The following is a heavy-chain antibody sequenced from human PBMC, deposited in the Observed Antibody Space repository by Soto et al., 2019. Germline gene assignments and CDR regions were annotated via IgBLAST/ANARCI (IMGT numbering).Heavy chain of an antibody. CDR3: ATQGLYSGTSFDY. J-gene: IGHJ4*02. D-gene: IGHD3-16*01. V-gene: IGHV1-46*01. CDR2: IHPSGGST. CDR1: GYTFTSYY. Sequence: QVQLVQSGAEVQKPGASVKVSCKASGYTFTSYYMHWVRQAPGQGLEWMGIIHPSGGSTSYAQKFQGRVTMTRDTATSTGDMELSSRRSEDTAVYYGATQGLYSGTSFDYWGQGTLVTVSA.